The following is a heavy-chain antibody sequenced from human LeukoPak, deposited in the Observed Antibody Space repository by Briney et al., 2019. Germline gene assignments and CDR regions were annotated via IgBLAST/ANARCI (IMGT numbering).Heavy chain of an antibody. CDR3: ARDSYGDANFDT. V-gene: IGHV3-23*01. D-gene: IGHD4-17*01. CDR2: ISSSGGST. J-gene: IGHJ4*02. CDR1: GFSFSTYA. Sequence: GGSLRLSCAASGFSFSTYAMSWVRQAPGKGLEWVSGISSSGGSTVYIDSVKGRFTISRDISKNAVFLQMNSLRAEDTAVYYCARDSYGDANFDTWGQGTLVTVSS.